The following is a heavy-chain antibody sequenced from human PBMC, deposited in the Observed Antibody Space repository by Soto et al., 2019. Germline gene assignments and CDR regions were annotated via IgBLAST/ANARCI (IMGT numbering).Heavy chain of an antibody. CDR3: ARRGGDTAMFRKNYYGMDV. CDR2: IDPSDSYT. D-gene: IGHD5-18*01. V-gene: IGHV5-10-1*01. Sequence: GESLKISCKGSGYSFTSYWISWVRQMPGKGLEWRGRIDPSDSYTNYSPSFQGHVTISADKSISTAYLQWSSLKASDPAMYYCARRGGDTAMFRKNYYGMDVWGQGTTATVSS. CDR1: GYSFTSYW. J-gene: IGHJ6*02.